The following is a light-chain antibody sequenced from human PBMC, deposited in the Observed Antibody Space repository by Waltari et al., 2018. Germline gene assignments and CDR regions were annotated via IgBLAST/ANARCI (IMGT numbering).Light chain of an antibody. V-gene: IGLV2-8*01. J-gene: IGLJ1*01. CDR2: EVT. CDR1: SNTVCPYHY. CDR3: NSYAGSNNNV. Sequence: QSALTQPPPASGPPGQSVTIPGTGTSNTVCPYHYATWYQRHPGKAPKLMIYEVTKRHSGVPDRFSGSKSGNTASLTVSGLQAEDEADYYCNSYAGSNNNVFGTGTKVTVL.